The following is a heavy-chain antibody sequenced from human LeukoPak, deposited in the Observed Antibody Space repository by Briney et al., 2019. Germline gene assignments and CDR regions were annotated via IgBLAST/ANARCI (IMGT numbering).Heavy chain of an antibody. Sequence: PGGSLRLSYSASGFTVSSNYMSWARQAPGKGLEWDSDIYSGGSTYYADSVKGRFTISRDNAKNSLYLQMSSLRAEDTAVYYCARDPYGSGALGLDYWGQGTLVTVSS. CDR3: ARDPYGSGALGLDY. J-gene: IGHJ4*02. V-gene: IGHV3-53*01. CDR1: GFTVSSNY. CDR2: IYSGGST. D-gene: IGHD3-10*01.